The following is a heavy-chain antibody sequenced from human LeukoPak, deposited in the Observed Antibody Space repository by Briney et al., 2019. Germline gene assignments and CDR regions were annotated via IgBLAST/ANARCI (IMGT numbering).Heavy chain of an antibody. D-gene: IGHD3-3*02. CDR1: GGSISTSSYY. CDR2: IYYSGST. J-gene: IGHJ3*02. Sequence: SETLSLTCTVSGGSISTSSYYWGWIRQPPGRGLEWIGSIYYSGSTYYKSSLKSRVTISVDTSKNQFSLKLSSVTAAGTAIYYCARGPRLANAFDICGQGTMVTFSS. V-gene: IGHV4-39*01. CDR3: ARGPRLANAFDI.